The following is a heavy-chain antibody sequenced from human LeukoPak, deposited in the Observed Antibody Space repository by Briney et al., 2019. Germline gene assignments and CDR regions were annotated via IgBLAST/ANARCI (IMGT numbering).Heavy chain of an antibody. CDR2: ISGSGDRT. D-gene: IGHD3-22*01. V-gene: IGHV3-23*01. Sequence: GGSLRLSCAASGFSFSTYAMTWVRQAPGKGLEWVSAISGSGDRTYYAGSVKGRFTISRDNSKNTLDLQMNSLRAEDTAVYYCAAAPDYYDPKFDYWGQGTLVTVSS. CDR3: AAAPDYYDPKFDY. CDR1: GFSFSTYA. J-gene: IGHJ4*02.